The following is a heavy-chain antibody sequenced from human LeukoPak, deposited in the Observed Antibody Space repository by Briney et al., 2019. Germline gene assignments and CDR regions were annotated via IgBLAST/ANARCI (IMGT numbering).Heavy chain of an antibody. D-gene: IGHD3-22*01. Sequence: GGSLRLSCAASGFTFSSYGMHWVRQAPGKGLEWVAFIRYDGSNKYYADSVKGRFTISRDNSKNTLYLQMNSLRAEDTAVYYCAKPYYYDSSGYYTTDWGQGTLVTVSS. CDR2: IRYDGSNK. V-gene: IGHV3-30*02. J-gene: IGHJ4*02. CDR3: AKPYYYDSSGYYTTD. CDR1: GFTFSSYG.